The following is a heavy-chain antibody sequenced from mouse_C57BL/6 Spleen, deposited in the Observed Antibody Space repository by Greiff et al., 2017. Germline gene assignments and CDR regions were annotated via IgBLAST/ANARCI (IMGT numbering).Heavy chain of an antibody. D-gene: IGHD2-4*01. Sequence: QVHVKQSGAELARPGASVKLSCKASGYTFTSYGISWVKQRTGQGLEWIGEIYPRSSNTYYNEKFKGKATLTADKSSSTAYMELRSLTSEDSAVYFCARSLYDYDGIYYAMDYWGQGTSVTVSS. CDR2: IYPRSSNT. J-gene: IGHJ4*01. V-gene: IGHV1-81*01. CDR1: GYTFTSYG. CDR3: ARSLYDYDGIYYAMDY.